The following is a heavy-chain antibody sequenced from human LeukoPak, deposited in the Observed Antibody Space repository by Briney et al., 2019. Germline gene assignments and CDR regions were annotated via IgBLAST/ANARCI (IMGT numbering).Heavy chain of an antibody. D-gene: IGHD2-15*01. CDR3: ARVFDCSGGSCPREGFDL. V-gene: IGHV1-18*01. J-gene: IGHJ5*02. CDR2: ISAYNGNT. Sequence: GASVKVSCKASGYTFTSYGISWVRQAPGQGLEWMGWISAYNGNTNYAQKLQGRVTMTTDTSTSTAYMELRSLRSDDTAVYYCARVFDCSGGSCPREGFDLWGQGTLVTVSS. CDR1: GYTFTSYG.